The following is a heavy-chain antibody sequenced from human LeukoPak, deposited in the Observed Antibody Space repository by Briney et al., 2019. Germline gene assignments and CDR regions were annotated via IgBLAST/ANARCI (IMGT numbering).Heavy chain of an antibody. Sequence: ASVKVSCKASGYTFTSYGISWVRQAPGQGLEWMGWINPNSGGTNYAQKFQGRVTMTRDTSISTAYMELSRLRSDDTAVYYCAREEHVAAGTLRFDPWGQGTLVTVSS. D-gene: IGHD6-13*01. J-gene: IGHJ5*02. V-gene: IGHV1-2*02. CDR1: GYTFTSYG. CDR2: INPNSGGT. CDR3: AREEHVAAGTLRFDP.